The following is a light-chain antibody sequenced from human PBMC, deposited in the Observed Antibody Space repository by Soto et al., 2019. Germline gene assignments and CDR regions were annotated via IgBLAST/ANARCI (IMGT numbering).Light chain of an antibody. Sequence: QAVVTQPPSASGAPGQRVTIPCTGNSSNLGAGYDVHWYQQLPGTAPKLVIYGNRNRPSGVPERFSGSKSDTSASLAITGLQAEDEGDYYCQAYDYSLTASVFGGGTKLTVL. CDR2: GNR. J-gene: IGLJ3*02. CDR3: QAYDYSLTASV. CDR1: SSNLGAGYD. V-gene: IGLV1-40*01.